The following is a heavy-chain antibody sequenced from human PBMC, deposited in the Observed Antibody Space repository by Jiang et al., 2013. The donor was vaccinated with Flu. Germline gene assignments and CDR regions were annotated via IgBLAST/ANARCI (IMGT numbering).Heavy chain of an antibody. CDR1: GFTFSSYG. V-gene: IGHV3-30*18. J-gene: IGHJ5*02. Sequence: VQLLESGGGVVQPGRSLRLSCAASGFTFSSYGMHWVRQAPGKGLEWVAVISYDGSNKYYADSVKGRFTISRDNSKNTLYLQMNSLRAEDTAVYYCAKDRGYDFWSGXEVGPWGQGTLVTVSS. CDR3: AKDRGYDFWSGXEVGP. CDR2: ISYDGSNK. D-gene: IGHD3-3*01.